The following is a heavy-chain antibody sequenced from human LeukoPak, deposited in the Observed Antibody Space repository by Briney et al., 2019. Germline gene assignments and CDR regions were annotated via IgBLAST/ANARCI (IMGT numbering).Heavy chain of an antibody. CDR2: IYPGDSDT. D-gene: IGHD1-26*01. V-gene: IGHV5-51*01. CDR1: GYSFTSYW. J-gene: IGHJ4*02. CDR3: ARGGNSGSYIPHFDY. Sequence: LGESLKISCKGSGYSFTSYWIGWVRQMPGKGLEWMGIIYPGDSDTRYSPSFQGQVTISADKSISTAYLQWSSLKASDTAMYYCARGGNSGSYIPHFDYWGQGTLVTVSS.